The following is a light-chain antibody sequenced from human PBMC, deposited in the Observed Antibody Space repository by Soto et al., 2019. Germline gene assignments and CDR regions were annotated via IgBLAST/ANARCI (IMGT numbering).Light chain of an antibody. CDR1: SSDVGNYNV. CDR3: CSYAGSSTGV. J-gene: IGLJ3*02. V-gene: IGLV2-23*02. Sequence: QSALTQPASVSGSPGQSITISCTGTSSDVGNYNVVSWYQQHPGKAPKVIIYDVTKRPSGVSSRFSGSKSGNTASLTISGLQAEDEADYYCCSYAGSSTGVFGGGTKLTVL. CDR2: DVT.